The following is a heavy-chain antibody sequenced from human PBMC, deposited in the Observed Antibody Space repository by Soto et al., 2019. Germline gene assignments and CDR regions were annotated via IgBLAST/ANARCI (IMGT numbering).Heavy chain of an antibody. D-gene: IGHD2-15*01. CDR3: ASPRNCSGGSCYFSSFDY. J-gene: IGHJ4*02. CDR2: IIPILGLA. V-gene: IGHV1-69*02. CDR1: GGTFSSYS. Sequence: QVQLVQSGAEVKKPGSSVKVSCKASGGTFSSYSISWVRQAPGQGLEWMGRIIPILGLANYAQKFQGRVTITADKSTSTVYMDLSSLRSEDTAVYYCASPRNCSGGSCYFSSFDYWGQGTLVTVSS.